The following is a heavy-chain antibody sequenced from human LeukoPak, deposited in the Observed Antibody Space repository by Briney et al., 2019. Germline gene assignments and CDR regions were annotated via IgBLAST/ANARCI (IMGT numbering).Heavy chain of an antibody. CDR1: GYTFTGYY. CDR2: INPNSGGT. V-gene: IGHV1-2*06. D-gene: IGHD6-19*01. J-gene: IGHJ6*02. CDR3: ARVSPSSGWNYGMDA. Sequence: ASVKVSCKASGYTFTGYYMHWVRQAPGQGLEWMGRINPNSGGTNYAQKFQGRVTMTRDTSISTAYMELSRLRSDDTAVYYCARVSPSSGWNYGMDAWGQGTTVTVSS.